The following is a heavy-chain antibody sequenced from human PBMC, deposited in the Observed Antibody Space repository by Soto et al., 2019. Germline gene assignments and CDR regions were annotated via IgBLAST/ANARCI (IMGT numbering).Heavy chain of an antibody. D-gene: IGHD3-10*01. CDR1: VGSSSSSSNY. J-gene: IGHJ4*02. CDR3: ARGPGASDYYFDY. V-gene: IGHV4-39*07. CDR2: MYYSGST. Sequence: PSETLSLAGTVSVGSSSSSSNYWGWIRQPPGKGLEWIGSMYYSGSTYYSPSLKSRVTISVDASKSQFSLKLTSVTAADTAVYYCARGPGASDYYFDYWGAGTLVTVLL.